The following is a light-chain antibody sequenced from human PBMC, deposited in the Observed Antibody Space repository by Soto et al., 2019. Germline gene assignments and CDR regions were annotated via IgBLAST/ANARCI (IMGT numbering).Light chain of an antibody. CDR3: QQNGSSPPYT. CDR1: QSVSSSY. J-gene: IGKJ2*01. CDR2: GAS. Sequence: EIVLTQSPGTLSLSPGERATLSCRASQSVSSSYLAWYQQKPGQAPRLLIYGASSRATGIPDRFSGSGSGTDFTLTISRLEPEDVEVDYCQQNGSSPPYTFGQGTKLEIK. V-gene: IGKV3-20*01.